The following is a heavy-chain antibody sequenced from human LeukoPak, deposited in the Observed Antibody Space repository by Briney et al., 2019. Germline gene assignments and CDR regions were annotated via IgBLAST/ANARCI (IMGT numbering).Heavy chain of an antibody. J-gene: IGHJ3*02. D-gene: IGHD6-13*01. CDR1: GFTFSDYY. CDR2: ISSSGSTI. V-gene: IGHV3-11*04. CDR3: ARTAAAVLDAFDI. Sequence: GGSLRLSCAASGFTFSDYYMSWIRQAPGKGLEWVSYISSSGSTIYYADSVKGRFTISRDNAKNSLYLQMNSLRAEDTAVYYCARTAAAVLDAFDIWGQGTMVTVSS.